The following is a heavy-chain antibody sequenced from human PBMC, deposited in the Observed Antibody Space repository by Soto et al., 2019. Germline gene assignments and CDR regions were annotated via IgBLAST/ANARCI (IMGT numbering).Heavy chain of an antibody. CDR3: TVTSGRFAS. J-gene: IGHJ5*01. CDR1: GFTFSGSA. CDR2: IRNKANSFAT. D-gene: IGHD1-26*01. Sequence: EVQLVESGGGLVQPGGSLKLSCAASGFTFSGSAMHWVRQASGNGLEWIGHIRNKANSFATAYAASVKGRFTIYRDDSKTTAQLQMNRLETGDTAVYYCTVTSGRFASWGQGTLVTVSS. V-gene: IGHV3-73*01.